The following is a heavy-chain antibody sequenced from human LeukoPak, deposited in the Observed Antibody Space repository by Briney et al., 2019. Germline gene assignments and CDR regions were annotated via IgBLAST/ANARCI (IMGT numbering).Heavy chain of an antibody. Sequence: SETLSLTCTVSGGSISSGGYYWSWIRQPPGKGLEWIGYIYHSGSTYYNPSLKSRVTISVDRSKNQFSLKLSSVTAADTAVYYCAREYDSSGYPARYFDYWGQGTLVTVSS. J-gene: IGHJ4*02. CDR2: IYHSGST. CDR3: AREYDSSGYPARYFDY. CDR1: GGSISSGGYY. V-gene: IGHV4-30-2*01. D-gene: IGHD3-22*01.